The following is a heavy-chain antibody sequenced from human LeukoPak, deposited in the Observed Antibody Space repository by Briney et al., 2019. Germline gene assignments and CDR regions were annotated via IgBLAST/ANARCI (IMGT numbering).Heavy chain of an antibody. V-gene: IGHV1-3*03. J-gene: IGHJ5*02. CDR2: INAGNGNT. Sequence: ASVKVSCKASGYTFTSYAMHWVRQAPGQRLEWMEWINAGNGNTKYSQEFQGRVTITRDTSASTAYMELSSLRSEDMAVYYCARDFFGYSSSYWFDPWGQGTLVTVSS. CDR3: ARDFFGYSSSYWFDP. D-gene: IGHD6-13*01. CDR1: GYTFTSYA.